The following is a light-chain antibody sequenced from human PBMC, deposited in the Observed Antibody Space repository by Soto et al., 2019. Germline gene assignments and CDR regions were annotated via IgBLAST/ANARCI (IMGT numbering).Light chain of an antibody. V-gene: IGKV4-1*01. CDR2: WAS. CDR1: QSVLYSSNNKNY. Sequence: DIVMTQSPDSLAVSLGESATINCKSSQSVLYSSNNKNYLAWYQQKPGQPPKLLIYWASTRESGVPDRFSGSASATAFALPVSTLEPEDVASYYRERHYSAADAVXQGT. CDR3: ERHYSAADA. J-gene: IGKJ5*01.